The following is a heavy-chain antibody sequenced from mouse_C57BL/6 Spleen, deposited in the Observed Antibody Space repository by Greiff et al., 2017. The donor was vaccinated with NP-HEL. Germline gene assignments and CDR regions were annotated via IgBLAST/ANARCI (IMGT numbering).Heavy chain of an antibody. CDR2: IRSKSSNYAT. D-gene: IGHD4-1*01. Sequence: DVRVVESGGGLVQPKGSLKLSCAASGFTFNTYAMHWVRQAPGKGVEWVARIRSKSSNYATYYADSVKDRFTISRDDSQSMLYLQMNNLKTEDTAMYYCVRDDNWDLDYWGQGTTLTVSS. J-gene: IGHJ2*01. CDR3: VRDDNWDLDY. CDR1: GFTFNTYA. V-gene: IGHV10-3*01.